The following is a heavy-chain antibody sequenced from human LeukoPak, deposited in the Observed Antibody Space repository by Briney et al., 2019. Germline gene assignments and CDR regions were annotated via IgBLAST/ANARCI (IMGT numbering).Heavy chain of an antibody. D-gene: IGHD4-17*01. Sequence: GGSLRLSCAASGFTFSTYAMTWVRQAPGKGPEWVSSISGSGAGKFYAAPVKGRFTTSRDNSKNTLFVQMNNLRAEDTAVYYCAKAAYGDYAGAFDIWGQGTMVIVSS. CDR3: AKAAYGDYAGAFDI. CDR2: ISGSGAGK. J-gene: IGHJ3*02. CDR1: GFTFSTYA. V-gene: IGHV3-23*01.